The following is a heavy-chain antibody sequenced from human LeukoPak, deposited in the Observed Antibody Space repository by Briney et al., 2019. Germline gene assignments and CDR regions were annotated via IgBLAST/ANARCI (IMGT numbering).Heavy chain of an antibody. CDR3: ARGELL. J-gene: IGHJ4*02. Sequence: SETLSLTCAVYGGSFSGYYWSWIRQPAGKGLEWIGRIFTSGSTNYNPSLKSRVTMSLDTSKNQFSLKLSSVTAADTAVYYCARGELLWGQGILVTVSS. D-gene: IGHD3-10*01. CDR1: GGSFSGYY. V-gene: IGHV4-59*10. CDR2: IFTSGST.